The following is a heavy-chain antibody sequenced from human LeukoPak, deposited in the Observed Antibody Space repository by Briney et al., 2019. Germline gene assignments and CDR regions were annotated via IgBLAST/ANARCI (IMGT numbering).Heavy chain of an antibody. D-gene: IGHD6-13*01. CDR3: AKSLYISSWYYDY. CDR2: IWYDGGNK. Sequence: PGGSLRLSCAASGFTFSNYGMHWVRQAPGKGLEWVAVIWYDGGNKYYADSVKGRFTISRENSKNTLYLQMNSLRAEDTAVYYCAKSLYISSWYYDYWGQGTLVTVSS. CDR1: GFTFSNYG. V-gene: IGHV3-33*08. J-gene: IGHJ4*02.